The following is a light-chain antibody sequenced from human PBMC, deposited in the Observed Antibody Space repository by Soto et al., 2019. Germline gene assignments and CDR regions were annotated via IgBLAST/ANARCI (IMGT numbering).Light chain of an antibody. Sequence: AIRMTQSPASLSASTGDRITINCRASQGISSYLAWYKQKPGKAPTLLIYAASTLQSGVPSRFRGSGSGTDFTLTISGLEPADFAVYYCLQRSDWPITFGQGTRLEIK. J-gene: IGKJ5*01. V-gene: IGKV1-8*01. CDR3: LQRSDWPIT. CDR2: AAS. CDR1: QGISSY.